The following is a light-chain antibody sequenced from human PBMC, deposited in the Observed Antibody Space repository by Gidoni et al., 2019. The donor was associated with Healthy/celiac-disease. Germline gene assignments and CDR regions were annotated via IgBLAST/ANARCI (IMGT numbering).Light chain of an antibody. CDR1: QSVSSSY. V-gene: IGKV3-20*01. CDR2: GAS. J-gene: IGKJ1*01. CDR3: QQYGSSTWT. Sequence: IVLTQSPGTLSLSPGERATLSCRASQSVSSSYLAWYQQKPGQAPRLLIYGASSRATGIPDRCSGSGSGTDFTLTISRLEPEDFAVYYWQQYGSSTWTFGQGTKVEIK.